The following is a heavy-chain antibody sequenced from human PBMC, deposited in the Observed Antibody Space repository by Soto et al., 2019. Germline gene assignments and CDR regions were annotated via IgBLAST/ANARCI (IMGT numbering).Heavy chain of an antibody. CDR2: ISGDGATT. J-gene: IGHJ4*01. CDR1: VFTFSIYS. Sequence: GGSLRISCAAAVFTFSIYSMTWVRQAPGKGLEWVSSISGDGATTFSADSVEGRFTISRDFFKKTLCLQMDSLRADDTALYYCARNPAVAGNYYFDFWGQGTLVTVS. CDR3: ARNPAVAGNYYFDF. D-gene: IGHD6-19*01. V-gene: IGHV3-23*01.